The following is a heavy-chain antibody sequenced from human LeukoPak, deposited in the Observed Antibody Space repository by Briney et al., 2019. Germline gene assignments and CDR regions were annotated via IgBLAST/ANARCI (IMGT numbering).Heavy chain of an antibody. Sequence: ASVKVSCKASGGTFSSYTISWVRQAPGQGLEWMGRIIPILGIANYAQKFQGRVTITADKSTSTAYMELSRLRSDDTAVYYCARDPVPGDFDYWGQGTLVTVSS. CDR3: ARDPVPGDFDY. J-gene: IGHJ4*02. V-gene: IGHV1-69*04. CDR2: IIPILGIA. D-gene: IGHD7-27*01. CDR1: GGTFSSYT.